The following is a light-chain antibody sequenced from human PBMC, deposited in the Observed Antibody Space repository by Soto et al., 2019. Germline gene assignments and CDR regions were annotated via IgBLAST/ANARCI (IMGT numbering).Light chain of an antibody. CDR3: QQYNKWTNT. Sequence: VMTQSPVTLSVSPGESAALSCRASQTISTNLAWYQQKPGQAPRLLIYSASSRATGLPARFSGSGSGTEFPLTISSLQPEDLGVYYCQQYNKWTNTFGQGTRLEMK. V-gene: IGKV3-15*01. J-gene: IGKJ2*01. CDR1: QTISTN. CDR2: SAS.